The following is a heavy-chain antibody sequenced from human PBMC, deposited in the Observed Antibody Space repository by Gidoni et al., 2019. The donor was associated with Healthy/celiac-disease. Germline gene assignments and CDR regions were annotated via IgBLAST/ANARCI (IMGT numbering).Heavy chain of an antibody. CDR1: GFTFSSYS. D-gene: IGHD2-21*01. CDR2: IRSSSSYI. CDR3: ARDYCGGDCSHFDY. V-gene: IGHV3-21*01. J-gene: IGHJ4*02. Sequence: EVQLVESGGGLVKPGGSLRLSCAASGFTFSSYSMNWVRQAPGKGLEWVSSIRSSSSYIYYADSVKGRFTISRDNAKNSLYLQMNSLRAEDTAVYYCARDYCGGDCSHFDYWGQGTLVTVSS.